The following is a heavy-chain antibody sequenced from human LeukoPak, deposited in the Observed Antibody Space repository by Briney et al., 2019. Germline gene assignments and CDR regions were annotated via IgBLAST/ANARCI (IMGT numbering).Heavy chain of an antibody. Sequence: GGSLRLSCAASGFTVSSNYMSWVRQAPGKGLEWVSVIYSGGSTYYADSVKGRFTISRDNSKNTLYLQMNSLRAEDTAVYYCARGGTYYYDKSGINWFDPWGQGTLVTVSS. J-gene: IGHJ5*02. CDR3: ARGGTYYYDKSGINWFDP. D-gene: IGHD3-22*01. CDR2: IYSGGST. V-gene: IGHV3-53*01. CDR1: GFTVSSNY.